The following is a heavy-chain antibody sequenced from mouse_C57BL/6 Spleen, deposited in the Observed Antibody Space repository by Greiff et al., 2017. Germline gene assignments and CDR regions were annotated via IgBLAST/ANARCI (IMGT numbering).Heavy chain of an antibody. D-gene: IGHD1-1*01. CDR1: GYTFTSYW. V-gene: IGHV1-52*01. J-gene: IGHJ2*01. Sequence: QVQLQQPGAELVRPGSSVKLSCKASGYTFTSYWMHWVKQRPIQGLEWIGNIDPSDSETHYNQKFKDKATLTVDKSSSTAYMQLSSLTSEDSAVYYCARFDGSSYYFDYWGQGTTLTVSS. CDR2: IDPSDSET. CDR3: ARFDGSSYYFDY.